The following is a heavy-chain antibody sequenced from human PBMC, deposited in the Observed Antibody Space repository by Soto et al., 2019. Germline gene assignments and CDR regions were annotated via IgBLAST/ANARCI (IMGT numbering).Heavy chain of an antibody. J-gene: IGHJ5*02. V-gene: IGHV4-39*02. CDR3: ARDHYGPGWFDP. CDR2: IYYSGST. D-gene: IGHD3-10*01. Sequence: SETLSLTCTVSGGSISSSSYYWGWIRQPPGKGLEWIGSIYYSGSTYYNPSLKSRVTISVDTSKNQFSLKLSSVTAADTAVYYCARDHYGPGWFDPWGQGTLVTVSS. CDR1: GGSISSSSYY.